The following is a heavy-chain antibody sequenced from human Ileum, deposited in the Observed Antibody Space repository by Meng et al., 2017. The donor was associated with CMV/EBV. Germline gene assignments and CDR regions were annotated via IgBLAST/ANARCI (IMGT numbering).Heavy chain of an antibody. J-gene: IGHJ4*02. V-gene: IGHV4-59*01. D-gene: IGHD3-10*01. CDR1: GGAISRYY. CDR3: ARTGRFGSYYFDY. CDR2: VYSTGST. Sequence: QVQLQESDPGLGKPSEPLSLTCSGSGGAISRYYWSWIRQAPGKGLEWIGYVYSTGSTNYSPSLRSRVTISVDTSRNQFSLRLSSVTAADTAVYYCARTGRFGSYYFDYWGQGTLVTVSS.